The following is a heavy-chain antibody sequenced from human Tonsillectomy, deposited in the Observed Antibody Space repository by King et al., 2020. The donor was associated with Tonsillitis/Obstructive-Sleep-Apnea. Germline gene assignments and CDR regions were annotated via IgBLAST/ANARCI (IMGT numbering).Heavy chain of an antibody. CDR3: ARPMDYGDYILSYYYYGMDV. J-gene: IGHJ6*02. CDR1: GFTFSDYV. Sequence: VQLVESGGGVVQPGRSLRLSCAASGFTFSDYVMHWVRQAPGKGLEWVTVISYDGSNKYYADSVMGRFTISRDNSKNTLYLQMNSLRAEDTAVYYCARPMDYGDYILSYYYYGMDVWGQGTTVTVSS. D-gene: IGHD4-17*01. CDR2: ISYDGSNK. V-gene: IGHV3-30*04.